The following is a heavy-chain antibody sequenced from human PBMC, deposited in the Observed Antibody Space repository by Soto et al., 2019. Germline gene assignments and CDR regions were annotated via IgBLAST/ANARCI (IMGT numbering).Heavy chain of an antibody. Sequence: GPTLVNPTQTLTLTCTFSGFSLSTSGVGVGWIRQPPGKALEWPALIYWDDDKRYSPSLKSRLTITKDTSKNQVVLTMTNMDPVDTATYYCAHRRRSGSYLWWFDPWGQGTLVTVSS. CDR2: IYWDDDK. D-gene: IGHD1-26*01. V-gene: IGHV2-5*02. CDR3: AHRRRSGSYLWWFDP. CDR1: GFSLSTSGVG. J-gene: IGHJ5*02.